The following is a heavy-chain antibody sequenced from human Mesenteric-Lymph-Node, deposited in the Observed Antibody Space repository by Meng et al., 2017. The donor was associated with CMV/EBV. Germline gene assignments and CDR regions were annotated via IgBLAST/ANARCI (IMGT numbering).Heavy chain of an antibody. V-gene: IGHV4-39*07. D-gene: IGHD2-2*01. Sequence: GSLRLSCTVSGGSISSSSYYWGWIRQPPGKGLEWIGSIYYSGSTYYNPSLKSRVTISVDTSKNQFSLKLSSVTAADTAVYYCARGRVYCSSTSCYYGGGFDIWGQGTMVTVSS. CDR1: GGSISSSSYY. CDR2: IYYSGST. J-gene: IGHJ3*02. CDR3: ARGRVYCSSTSCYYGGGFDI.